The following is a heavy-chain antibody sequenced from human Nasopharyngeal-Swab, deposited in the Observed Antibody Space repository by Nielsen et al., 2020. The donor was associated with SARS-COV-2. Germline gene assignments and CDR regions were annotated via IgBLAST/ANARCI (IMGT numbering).Heavy chain of an antibody. J-gene: IGHJ4*02. CDR3: AKGDTAMVTSMQQWLATGGLIDY. Sequence: SLKISCAASGFTFDDYAMHWVRQAPGKGLEWVSGISWNRGSIGYADSVKGRFTIYRDNAKNSLYLQMNSLRAEDTALYYCAKGDTAMVTSMQQWLATGGLIDYWGQGTLVTVSS. CDR1: GFTFDDYA. V-gene: IGHV3-9*01. D-gene: IGHD5-18*01. CDR2: ISWNRGSI.